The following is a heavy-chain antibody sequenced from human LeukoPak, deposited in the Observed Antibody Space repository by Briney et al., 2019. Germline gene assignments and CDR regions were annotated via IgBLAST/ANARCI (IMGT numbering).Heavy chain of an antibody. CDR3: ARVSSGMRDY. CDR1: GFTFSSYW. CDR2: INSDGSST. D-gene: IGHD6-19*01. V-gene: IGHV3-74*01. J-gene: IGHJ4*02. Sequence: GGPLRLSCAASGFTFSSYWMHWVRQAPGKGLVWVSRINSDGSSTSYAASVKGRPTISRDNAKNTLYMQRNSLGAEDTSLYDSARVSSGMRDYWGQGTLVTVSS.